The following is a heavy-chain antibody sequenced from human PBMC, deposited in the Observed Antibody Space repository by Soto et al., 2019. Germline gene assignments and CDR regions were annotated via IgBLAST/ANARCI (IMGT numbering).Heavy chain of an antibody. Sequence: QVQLVESGGGVVQPGTSLRVSCVGSGFTFRSYVIHWVRQASGKGLEWVALISYDGSGKYYGDSVRGRFTISRDNSRNTVDLQMDSLRLDDTALYYCARWGTTGGLDVWGQGTLVSVSS. D-gene: IGHD3-16*01. J-gene: IGHJ1*01. V-gene: IGHV3-30*19. CDR3: ARWGTTGGLDV. CDR1: GFTFRSYV. CDR2: ISYDGSGK.